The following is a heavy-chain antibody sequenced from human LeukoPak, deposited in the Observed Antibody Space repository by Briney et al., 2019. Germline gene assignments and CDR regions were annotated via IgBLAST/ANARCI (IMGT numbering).Heavy chain of an antibody. CDR2: IYTSGST. J-gene: IGHJ5*02. V-gene: IGHV4-61*02. CDR3: ARGVTTGGSSFWFDP. Sequence: PSETLSLTCTVSGDSISSGSYYWSWIRQPAGKGLEWIGRIYTSGSTNYNPSLKSRVTISVDTSKNQFSLKLSSVTAADTAVYYCARGVTTGGSSFWFDPWGQGTLVTVSS. CDR1: GDSISSGSYY. D-gene: IGHD1-14*01.